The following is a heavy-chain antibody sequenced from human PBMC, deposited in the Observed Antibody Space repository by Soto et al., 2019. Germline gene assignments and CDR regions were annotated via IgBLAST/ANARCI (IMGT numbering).Heavy chain of an antibody. CDR1: GYTFTSYY. Sequence: ASVKVSCKASGYTFTSYYMHWVRQAPGQGLEWMGIINPSGGSTSYAQKFQGRVTMTRDTSTSTVYMELSSLRSEDTAMYYCARDYCSGTTCYEFDYWGQGTQVTVSS. CDR3: ARDYCSGTTCYEFDY. CDR2: INPSGGST. D-gene: IGHD2-2*01. V-gene: IGHV1-46*01. J-gene: IGHJ4*02.